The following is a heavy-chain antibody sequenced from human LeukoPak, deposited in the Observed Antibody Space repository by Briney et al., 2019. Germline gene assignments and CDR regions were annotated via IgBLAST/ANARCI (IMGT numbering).Heavy chain of an antibody. J-gene: IGHJ4*02. CDR3: ARQGHWNFDY. Sequence: GGSLRLSCAASGFTFSDYYMSWIRQAPGKGLEWVSCISTTGKTIYYADSVKGRFTISRDNAKSSLYLQMNSLRAEDTAVYYCARQGHWNFDYWGQGTLVTVSS. D-gene: IGHD1-1*01. CDR2: ISTTGKTI. CDR1: GFTFSDYY. V-gene: IGHV3-11*04.